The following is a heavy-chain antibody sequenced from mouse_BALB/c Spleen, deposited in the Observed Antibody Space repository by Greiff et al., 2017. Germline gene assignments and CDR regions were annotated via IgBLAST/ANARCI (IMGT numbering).Heavy chain of an antibody. V-gene: IGHV1-80*01. CDR2: IYPGDGDT. D-gene: IGHD1-1*01. J-gene: IGHJ3*01. CDR3: ARSTTAWFAY. Sequence: QVQLQQSGAELVRPGSSVKISCKASGYAFSSYWMNWLKQRPGQGLEWIGQIYPGDGDTNYNGKFKGKATLTADKSSSTAYMQLSSLTSEDSAVYFCARSTTAWFAYWGQGTLVTVSA. CDR1: GYAFSSYW.